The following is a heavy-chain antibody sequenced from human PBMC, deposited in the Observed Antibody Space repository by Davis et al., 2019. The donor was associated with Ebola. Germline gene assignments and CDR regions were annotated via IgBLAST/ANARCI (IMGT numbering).Heavy chain of an antibody. V-gene: IGHV3-48*02. CDR2: ITSSNSTI. J-gene: IGHJ4*01. Sequence: PGGSLRLSCAASGFTFSTYSLYWVRQAPGKGLEWISYITSSNSTIYYADSVKGRFTISRDNAKNSLYLQMNSLRDEDTAVYYCARIVYGAGSYLDYWGQGTLVTVSS. CDR1: GFTFSTYS. D-gene: IGHD3-10*01. CDR3: ARIVYGAGSYLDY.